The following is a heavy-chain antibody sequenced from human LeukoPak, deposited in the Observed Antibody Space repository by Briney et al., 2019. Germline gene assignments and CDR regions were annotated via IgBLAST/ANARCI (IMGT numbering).Heavy chain of an antibody. J-gene: IGHJ5*02. CDR3: ARDLDREVRGVIPDNWFDP. CDR1: GGTFSSYA. D-gene: IGHD3-10*01. Sequence: SVKVSCKASGGTFSSYAISWVRQAPGQGREWVGRIMPILGIANYAQKFQARVTITADKSTSTAYMELSSLRSEDTAVYYCARDLDREVRGVIPDNWFDPWGQGTLVTVSS. V-gene: IGHV1-69*04. CDR2: IMPILGIA.